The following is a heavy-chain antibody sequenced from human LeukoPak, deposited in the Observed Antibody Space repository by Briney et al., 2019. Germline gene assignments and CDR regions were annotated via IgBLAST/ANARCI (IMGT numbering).Heavy chain of an antibody. Sequence: ASLKVSCKASGYTFTDDYIHWVRQAPGQGLEWMGWINVNSGGTNYAQKFYARVTMTRDTSISTACMELSRLRSDDTAVFYCARSPHILTGENFDFWGQGTLVTVSS. CDR1: GYTFTDDY. CDR3: ARSPHILTGENFDF. CDR2: INVNSGGT. J-gene: IGHJ4*02. V-gene: IGHV1-2*02. D-gene: IGHD3-9*01.